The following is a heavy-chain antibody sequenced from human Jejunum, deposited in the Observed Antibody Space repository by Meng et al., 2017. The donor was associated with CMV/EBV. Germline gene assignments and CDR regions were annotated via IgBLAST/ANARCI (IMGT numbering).Heavy chain of an antibody. CDR3: AAYMKEAFDL. J-gene: IGHJ3*01. V-gene: IGHV3-7*01. CDR2: IKKDGGEK. D-gene: IGHD2-21*01. CDR1: GFTFSSYA. Sequence: CAGSGFTFSSYAFSWVRQAPGKGLEWVANIKKDGGEKKYADSVKGRFSVFRDNANNSLYLQMNYLGVDDTAVYFCAAYMKEAFDLWGQGTMVTVSS.